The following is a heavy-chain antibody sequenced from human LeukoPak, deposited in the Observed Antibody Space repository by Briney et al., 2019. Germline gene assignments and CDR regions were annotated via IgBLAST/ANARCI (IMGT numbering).Heavy chain of an antibody. D-gene: IGHD3-3*01. Sequence: SETLSLTCTVSGGSISSYYWSWIRQPAGKGLEWIGRIYTSGSTGYNPSLRSRVTMSVDTSKNQFSLKLSSVTAADTAVYYCARGLYYDFWIDYWGQGTLVTVSS. CDR1: GGSISSYY. J-gene: IGHJ4*02. CDR3: ARGLYYDFWIDY. CDR2: IYTSGST. V-gene: IGHV4-4*07.